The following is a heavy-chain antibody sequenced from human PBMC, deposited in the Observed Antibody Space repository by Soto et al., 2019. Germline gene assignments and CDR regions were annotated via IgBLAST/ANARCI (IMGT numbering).Heavy chain of an antibody. V-gene: IGHV3-11*01. CDR2: ISSSGSTI. Sequence: ESGGGLVKPGGSLRLSCAASGFTFSDYYMSWIRQAPGKGLEWVSYISSSGSTIYYADSVKGRFTISRDNAKNSLYLQMNSLRSEDTAVYYCARDLRYGDYEDAFDIWGQGTMVTVSS. J-gene: IGHJ3*02. D-gene: IGHD4-17*01. CDR3: ARDLRYGDYEDAFDI. CDR1: GFTFSDYY.